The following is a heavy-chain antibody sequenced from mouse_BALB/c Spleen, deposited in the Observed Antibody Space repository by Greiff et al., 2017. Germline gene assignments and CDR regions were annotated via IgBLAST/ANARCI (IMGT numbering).Heavy chain of an antibody. V-gene: IGHV1-9*01. CDR1: GYTFSSYW. CDR2: ILPGSGST. CDR3: ARGAYYGKGDWYFDV. J-gene: IGHJ1*01. D-gene: IGHD2-10*01. Sequence: QVQLQQSGAELMKPGASVKISCKATGYTFSSYWIEWVKQRPGHGLEWIGEILPGSGSTNYNEKFKGKATFTADTSSNTAYMQLSSLTSEDSAVYYCARGAYYGKGDWYFDVWGAGTTVTVSS.